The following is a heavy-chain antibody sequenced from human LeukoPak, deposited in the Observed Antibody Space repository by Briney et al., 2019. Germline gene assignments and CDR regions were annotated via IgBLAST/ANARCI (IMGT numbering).Heavy chain of an antibody. J-gene: IGHJ4*02. CDR2: ISGSGGST. V-gene: IGHV3-23*01. CDR1: GFTFSSYA. Sequence: GGSLRLSCAASGFTFSSYAMSWVRQAPGKGLEWASAISGSGGSTYYADSVKGRFTISRDNSKNTLYLQMNSLRAEDTAVYYCAKDQYSSGWSEGYFDYWGQGTLVTVSS. CDR3: AKDQYSSGWSEGYFDY. D-gene: IGHD6-19*01.